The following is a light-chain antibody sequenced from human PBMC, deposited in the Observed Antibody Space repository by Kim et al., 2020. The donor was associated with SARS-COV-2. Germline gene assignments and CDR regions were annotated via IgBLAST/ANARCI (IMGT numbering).Light chain of an antibody. V-gene: IGLV1-36*01. CDR1: NSNIGNNA. Sequence: ELTQPPSVSEAPGQRVTISCSGGNSNIGNNAVNWYQQFPGKAPKLLIYYDDLLPSGVSDRFSGSNSGTSASLAISGLQSEDEANYYCATWDDTLNGHVFGTGTKVTVL. CDR2: YDD. J-gene: IGLJ1*01. CDR3: ATWDDTLNGHV.